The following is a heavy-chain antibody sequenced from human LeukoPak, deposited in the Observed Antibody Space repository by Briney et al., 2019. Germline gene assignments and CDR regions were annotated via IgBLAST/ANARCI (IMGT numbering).Heavy chain of an antibody. CDR1: GFTFNSYW. D-gene: IGHD5-18*01. J-gene: IGHJ3*02. Sequence: GGSLRLSCAASGFTFNSYWMSWVRQAPGKGLEWVANIKQDGSEKYYVDSVKGRFTISRDNAKNSLYLQMNSLRAEDTAVYYCARVPLGDTAMPGDAFDIWGQGTMVTVSS. CDR3: ARVPLGDTAMPGDAFDI. CDR2: IKQDGSEK. V-gene: IGHV3-7*01.